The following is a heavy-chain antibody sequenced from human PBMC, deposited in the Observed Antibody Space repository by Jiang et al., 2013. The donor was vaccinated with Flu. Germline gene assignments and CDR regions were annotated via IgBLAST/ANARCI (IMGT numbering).Heavy chain of an antibody. V-gene: IGHV1-2*02. CDR1: GYTFTGYY. J-gene: IGHJ4*02. Sequence: GAEVKKPGASVKVSCKASGYTFTGYYMHWVRQAPGQGLEWMGWINPNSGGTNYAQKFQGRVTMTRDTSISTAYMELSRLRSEDTAVYYCARDANPHSRAQYTITDWGQGTLVTVSS. CDR3: ARDANPHSRAQYTITD. CDR2: INPNSGGT. D-gene: IGHD1-14*01.